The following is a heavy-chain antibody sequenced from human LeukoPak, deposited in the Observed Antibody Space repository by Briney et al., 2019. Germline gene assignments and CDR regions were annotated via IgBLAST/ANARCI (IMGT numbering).Heavy chain of an antibody. CDR2: INEDGSEK. J-gene: IGHJ4*02. CDR1: GFTFSRYS. CDR3: ARDLCWGCFDD. Sequence: PGGSLRLSCAASGFTFSRYSMTWFRQAPGKGLERVANINEDGSEKYYVDSVKGRFTISKDNAKNSLYLQMNSLRVDDTAVYYCARDLCWGCFDDWGQGNLVTVSS. D-gene: IGHD3-10*02. V-gene: IGHV3-7*03.